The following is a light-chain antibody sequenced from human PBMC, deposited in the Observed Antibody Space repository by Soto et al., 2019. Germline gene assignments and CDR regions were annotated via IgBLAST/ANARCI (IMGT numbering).Light chain of an antibody. Sequence: QSVLTQPPSVSAAPGQKVTISCSGSSSNIAKNDVYWYQQLPGTAPKLLIFDNDKRPSGIPDRFSGSKSGTSATLGITGLQTGDEADYYCGTLDISLSVVFGGGTKLTVL. CDR2: DND. CDR1: SSNIAKND. V-gene: IGLV1-51*01. CDR3: GTLDISLSVV. J-gene: IGLJ2*01.